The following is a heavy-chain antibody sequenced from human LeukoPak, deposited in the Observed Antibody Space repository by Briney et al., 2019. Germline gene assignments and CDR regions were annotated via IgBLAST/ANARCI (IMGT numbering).Heavy chain of an antibody. J-gene: IGHJ4*02. CDR2: IYYSGST. CDR1: GFTVSGNY. V-gene: IGHV4-59*02. D-gene: IGHD1-26*01. Sequence: GSLRLSCAASGFTVSGNYMSWIRQPPGKGLEWIGYIYYSGSTNYNPSLKSRVTISVDTSKNQFSLKLSSVTAADTAVYYCARALGVGATRRYFDYWGQGTLVTVSS. CDR3: ARALGVGATRRYFDY.